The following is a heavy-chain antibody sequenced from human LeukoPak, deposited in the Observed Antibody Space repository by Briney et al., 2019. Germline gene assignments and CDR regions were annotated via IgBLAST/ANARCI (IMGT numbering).Heavy chain of an antibody. V-gene: IGHV4-59*01. J-gene: IGHJ6*01. Sequence: SETLSLTCTVSGCSISSYYWSWIRQPPGKGLEWIGYIYYSGSTNYNPSLKSRVTISVDTSKNQFSLKLSSVTAADTAVYYCARDRGVHPPQPVDV. CDR1: GCSISSYY. CDR2: IYYSGST. CDR3: ARDRGVHPPQPVDV. D-gene: IGHD3-10*01.